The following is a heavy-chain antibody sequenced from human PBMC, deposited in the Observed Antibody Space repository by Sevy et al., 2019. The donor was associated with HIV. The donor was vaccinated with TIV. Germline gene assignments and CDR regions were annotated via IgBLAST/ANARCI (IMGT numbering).Heavy chain of an antibody. CDR1: GGSFSGYY. D-gene: IGHD6-13*01. V-gene: IGHV4-34*01. CDR2: INHSGST. CDR3: ARGVAAAGLNWFDP. J-gene: IGHJ5*02. Sequence: SETLSLTCAVYGGSFSGYYWSWIRQPPGKGLEWIGEINHSGSTNYNPSLKSRVTISVDTSKNQFSLKLSSVTAADTAVYYCARGVAAAGLNWFDPWGQGTLVTVSP.